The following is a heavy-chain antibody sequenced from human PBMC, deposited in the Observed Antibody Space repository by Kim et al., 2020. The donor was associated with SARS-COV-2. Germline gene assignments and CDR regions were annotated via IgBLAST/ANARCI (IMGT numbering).Heavy chain of an antibody. CDR2: ISNSGGST. J-gene: IGHJ5*02. V-gene: IGHV3-23*01. Sequence: GGSLRLSCAASGFTFSSYIMSWVRQAPGKGLEWVSDISNSGGSTYYADSVEGRFTISIDNSKNTLYMQMKRPRAEETAVYYCAKRGGRVSPWGKGT. CDR3: AKRGGRVSP. D-gene: IGHD3-16*01. CDR1: GFTFSSYI.